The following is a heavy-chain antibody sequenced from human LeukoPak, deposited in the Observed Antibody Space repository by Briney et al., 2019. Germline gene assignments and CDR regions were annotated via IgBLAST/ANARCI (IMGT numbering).Heavy chain of an antibody. Sequence: ASVKVSCKASGYTFTSYGISWVRQAPGQGPEWMGWIFPNSGVTHYAQKFQGRVSMTRDTSISTAYMELNRLTSDDTAIYYCARAEGSGYYQGRDYWGQGTLVTVSS. CDR1: GYTFTSYG. CDR3: ARAEGSGYYQGRDY. D-gene: IGHD3-22*01. V-gene: IGHV1-2*02. CDR2: IFPNSGVT. J-gene: IGHJ4*02.